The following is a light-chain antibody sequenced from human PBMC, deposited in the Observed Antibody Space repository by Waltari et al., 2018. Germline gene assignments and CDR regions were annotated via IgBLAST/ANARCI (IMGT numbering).Light chain of an antibody. V-gene: IGLV3-1*01. J-gene: IGLJ2*01. CDR2: QDS. CDR1: QLGDKY. Sequence: SYELTQPPSVSVSPGQTASITCYGDQLGDKYSYWYQQRPGQSPVLVISQDSQRPSAIPERFSGSNSGNTATLTISGTQAMDEADYYCQAWDSSTVVFGGGTKLAVL. CDR3: QAWDSSTVV.